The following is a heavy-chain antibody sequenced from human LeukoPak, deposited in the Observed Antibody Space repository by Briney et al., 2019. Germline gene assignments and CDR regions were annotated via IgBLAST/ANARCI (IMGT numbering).Heavy chain of an antibody. V-gene: IGHV3-48*02. CDR2: ISSSSSTI. CDR1: GFTFSSYS. D-gene: IGHD5-12*01. Sequence: GGSLRLSCAASGFTFSSYSMNWVRQAPGKGLEWVSYISSSSSTIYYADSVKGRFTISRDNAKNSLYLQMNSLRDEDMAVYYCARVFYSGYSRWFDPWGQGTLVTVSS. J-gene: IGHJ5*02. CDR3: ARVFYSGYSRWFDP.